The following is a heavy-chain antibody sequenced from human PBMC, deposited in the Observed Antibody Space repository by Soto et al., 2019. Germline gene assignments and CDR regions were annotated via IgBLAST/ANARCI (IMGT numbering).Heavy chain of an antibody. J-gene: IGHJ4*01. Sequence: EVRLVESGGGLVKPGGSLRLSCAASGFTFSNAWMTWVRQAPGKGLEWVGRIKSKTDGETTDYTAPVKGRFTISRDDSKNTLYLQMNSLRAEDTAVYYCTTKAVASPRGWGHGTLVTVSS. CDR2: IKSKTDGETT. CDR3: TTKAVASPRG. V-gene: IGHV3-15*01. CDR1: GFTFSNAW. D-gene: IGHD6-19*01.